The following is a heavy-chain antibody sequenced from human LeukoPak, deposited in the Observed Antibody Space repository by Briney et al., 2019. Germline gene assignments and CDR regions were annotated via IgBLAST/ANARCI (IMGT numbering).Heavy chain of an antibody. CDR2: LYHSGSP. J-gene: IGHJ4*02. Sequence: SETLSLTCTVSGASIRHYYWSWIRQPPGKGLEWIGNLYHSGSPNYNPSLKSRVTISIDTTKNQFSLRLRSVTAADTAVYYCATLTGTTYPYYFDFWGQATQVTVSS. D-gene: IGHD1-20*01. CDR3: ATLTGTTYPYYFDF. V-gene: IGHV4-59*01. CDR1: GASIRHYY.